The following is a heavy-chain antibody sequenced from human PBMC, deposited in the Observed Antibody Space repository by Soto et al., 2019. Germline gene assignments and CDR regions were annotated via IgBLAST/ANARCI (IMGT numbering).Heavy chain of an antibody. J-gene: IGHJ4*02. Sequence: LPETLSLTCAVSGGSLSGHYWSWIRQAPGKGLEWIGEINRSGGTNYDPSLKSRVTISVDASKNQFSLKLNSVTAADTAVYYCARAPIIGATFFAYWGQGSLVTVSS. CDR3: ARAPIIGATFFAY. CDR1: GGSLSGHY. D-gene: IGHD1-26*01. V-gene: IGHV4-34*01. CDR2: INRSGGT.